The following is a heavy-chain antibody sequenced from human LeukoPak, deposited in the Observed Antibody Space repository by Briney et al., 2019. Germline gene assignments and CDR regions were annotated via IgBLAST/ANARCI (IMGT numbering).Heavy chain of an antibody. D-gene: IGHD6-13*01. CDR1: GYTFTDYN. V-gene: IGHV1-2*02. Sequence: ASVKVSCKASGYTFTDYNIHWVRQAPGQGLEWMGWISPNSGGTNYAQKFQGRVTMTRDTSITAAYMELSRLRSDDTAMYYCARDGSAAGPSNWFDPWGQGTLVTVSS. CDR2: ISPNSGGT. CDR3: ARDGSAAGPSNWFDP. J-gene: IGHJ5*02.